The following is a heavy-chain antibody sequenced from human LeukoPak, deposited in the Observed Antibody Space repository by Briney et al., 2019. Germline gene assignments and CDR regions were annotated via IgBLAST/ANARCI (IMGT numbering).Heavy chain of an antibody. CDR3: ARGGGSFDTRDAFDI. Sequence: PGGSLRLSCAASGFTFSSYAMSWVRQAPGKGLEWVSAISGSGGSTYYADSVKGRFTISRDNSKNTLYLQMNSLRAEDTAVYYCARGGGSFDTRDAFDIWGQGTMVTVSS. D-gene: IGHD1-26*01. V-gene: IGHV3-23*01. J-gene: IGHJ3*02. CDR1: GFTFSSYA. CDR2: ISGSGGST.